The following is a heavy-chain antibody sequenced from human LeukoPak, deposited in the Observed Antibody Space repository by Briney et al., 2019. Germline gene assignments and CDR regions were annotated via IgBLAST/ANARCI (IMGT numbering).Heavy chain of an antibody. Sequence: GGSLRLSCAASGFTFTSYAMSWVRHAPGKGLEWVSAITATSSSTHDADSVQGRFTISRDNSKNTLYLQMNSLRPEDTAIYYCAKLFESGTYNNFFHYWGQGTLVTVFS. CDR3: AKLFESGTYNNFFHY. J-gene: IGHJ4*02. CDR2: ITATSSST. D-gene: IGHD3-10*01. V-gene: IGHV3-23*01. CDR1: GFTFTSYA.